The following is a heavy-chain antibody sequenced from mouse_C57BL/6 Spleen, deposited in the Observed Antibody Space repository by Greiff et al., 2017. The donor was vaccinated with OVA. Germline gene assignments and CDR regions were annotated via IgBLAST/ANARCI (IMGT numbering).Heavy chain of an antibody. J-gene: IGHJ4*01. CDR2: IYPRSGNT. D-gene: IGHD1-1*01. CDR1: GYTFTSYG. Sequence: QVHVKQSGAELARPGASVKLSCKASGYTFTSYGISWVKQRTGQGLEWIGEIYPRSGNTYYNEKFKGKATLTADKSSSTAYMELRSLTSEDSAVYFCARDYGDYYAMDYWGQGTSVTVSS. V-gene: IGHV1-81*01. CDR3: ARDYGDYYAMDY.